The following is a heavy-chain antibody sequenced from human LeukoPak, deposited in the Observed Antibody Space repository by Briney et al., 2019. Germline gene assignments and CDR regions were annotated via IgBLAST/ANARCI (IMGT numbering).Heavy chain of an antibody. J-gene: IGHJ6*02. Sequence: PGGSLRLSCTASGLTFTYYAMTWVCQAPGKGLEWVSLISGSGGSAKYADSVKGRFTISRDNSKNTLFLQMSSLRAEDTAIYYCAKVGSSGWYAMDVWGRGTSVTVS. CDR3: AKVGSSGWYAMDV. V-gene: IGHV3-23*01. CDR2: ISGSGGSA. D-gene: IGHD6-19*01. CDR1: GLTFTYYA.